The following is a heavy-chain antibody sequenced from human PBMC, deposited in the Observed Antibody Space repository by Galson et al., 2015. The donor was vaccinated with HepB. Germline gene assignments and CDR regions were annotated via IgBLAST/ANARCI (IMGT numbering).Heavy chain of an antibody. CDR2: ISAYNGNT. CDR3: ARDEGYSYGLYYYYGMDV. J-gene: IGHJ6*02. V-gene: IGHV1-18*01. Sequence: SVKVSCKASGYTFTSYGISWVRQAPGQGLEWMGWISAYNGNTNYAQKLQGRVTMTTDTSTSTAYMELRSLRSDDTAVYYCARDEGYSYGLYYYYGMDVWGQGTTVTVSS. CDR1: GYTFTSYG. D-gene: IGHD5-18*01.